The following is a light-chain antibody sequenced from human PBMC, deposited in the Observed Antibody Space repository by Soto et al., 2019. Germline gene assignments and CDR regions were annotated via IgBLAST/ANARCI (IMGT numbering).Light chain of an antibody. CDR3: QQSHTPPYT. V-gene: IGKV1-39*01. CDR2: AAS. Sequence: DIQMTQSPSSLSASVGDRVTIACRASQTISDYLNWYQQKPGTGPKLLIYAASNLEDGVPSKFSDCGSGTDFTLDMPGLHREDFGNSSCQQSHTPPYTFGQGTKLEIK. J-gene: IGKJ2*01. CDR1: QTISDY.